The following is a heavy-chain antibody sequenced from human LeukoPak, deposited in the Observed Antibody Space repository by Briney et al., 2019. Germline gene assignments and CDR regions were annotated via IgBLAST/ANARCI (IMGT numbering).Heavy chain of an antibody. Sequence: GASVKVSCKASGYTFTTYGISWVRQAPGQGLEWMGWISAYNGNTIYAQKLQGRVTMTTDTSTSTAYMELRSLRSDDTAVYYCARDRGYCSGGSCYRNWFDPWGQGTLVTVSS. V-gene: IGHV1-18*01. CDR1: GYTFTTYG. J-gene: IGHJ5*02. D-gene: IGHD2-15*01. CDR2: ISAYNGNT. CDR3: ARDRGYCSGGSCYRNWFDP.